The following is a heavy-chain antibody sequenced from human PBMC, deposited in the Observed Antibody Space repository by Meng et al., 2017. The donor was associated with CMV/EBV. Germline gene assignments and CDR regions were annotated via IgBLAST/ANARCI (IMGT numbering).Heavy chain of an antibody. V-gene: IGHV1-8*03. CDR2: MNPNSGNT. Sequence: KASGYTFTSYDINWVRQATGQGLEWMGWMNPNSGNTGYAQKFQGSVTITRNTSISTAYMELSSLRSEDTAVYYCARGDYDFWSGYTDWGQGTLVTVSS. CDR1: GYTFTSYD. CDR3: ARGDYDFWSGYTD. J-gene: IGHJ4*02. D-gene: IGHD3-3*01.